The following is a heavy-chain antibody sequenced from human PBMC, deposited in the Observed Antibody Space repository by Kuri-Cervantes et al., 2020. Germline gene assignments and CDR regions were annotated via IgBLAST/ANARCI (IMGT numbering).Heavy chain of an antibody. Sequence: ASVKVSCKASGYTFTSYGISWVRQAPGQGLEWMGWISAYNGNTNYAQKLQGRVTMTTDTSTSTAYMELRSLRSDDTAVYYCARGLYDILTGYYKGFGYWGQGTLVTVSS. V-gene: IGHV1-18*01. CDR2: ISAYNGNT. CDR3: ARGLYDILTGYYKGFGY. J-gene: IGHJ4*02. CDR1: GYTFTSYG. D-gene: IGHD3-9*01.